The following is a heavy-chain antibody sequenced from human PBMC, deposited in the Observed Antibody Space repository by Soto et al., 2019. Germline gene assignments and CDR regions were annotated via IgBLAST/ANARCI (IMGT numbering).Heavy chain of an antibody. J-gene: IGHJ5*02. D-gene: IGHD3-3*01. Sequence: SETLSLTCAVSGGSISDSLWWNWVRQPPGKGLEWIGEIYQSGSTHYSPSLKSRVTISIDKSNNLLSLRLTSVTAADTAVYYCARGGRSYDFWSGSLGRFDPWGQGTLVTVSS. CDR1: GGSISDSLW. CDR2: IYQSGST. CDR3: ARGGRSYDFWSGSLGRFDP. V-gene: IGHV4-4*02.